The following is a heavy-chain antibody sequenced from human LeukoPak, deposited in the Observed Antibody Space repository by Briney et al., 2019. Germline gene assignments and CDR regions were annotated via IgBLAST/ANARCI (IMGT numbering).Heavy chain of an antibody. V-gene: IGHV1-18*01. CDR3: ARDTAYNWFDP. Sequence: GASVKVSCKASGYTFTSYGISWVRQAPGQGLEWMGWISAYNGNTNYAQKLQGRVTMTTDTSTSTAYMELSSLRSEDTAVYYCARDTAYNWFDPWGQGTLVTVSS. CDR2: ISAYNGNT. CDR1: GYTFTSYG. J-gene: IGHJ5*02. D-gene: IGHD4-17*01.